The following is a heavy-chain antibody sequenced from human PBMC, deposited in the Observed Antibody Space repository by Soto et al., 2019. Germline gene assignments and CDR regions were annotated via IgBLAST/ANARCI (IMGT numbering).Heavy chain of an antibody. CDR2: ISGSSSKT. V-gene: IGHV3-23*01. J-gene: IGHJ4*02. CDR1: GFTFSSYA. D-gene: IGHD3-9*01. Sequence: GGSLRLSCAASGFTFSSYAMNWVRQAPGKGLEWVSVISGSSSKTYYTDSVRGRFTISRDNSQNTVSLQMNSLRVDDTAVYYCAKGLSPSYYDILTGPDSWGQGSLVTVSS. CDR3: AKGLSPSYYDILTGPDS.